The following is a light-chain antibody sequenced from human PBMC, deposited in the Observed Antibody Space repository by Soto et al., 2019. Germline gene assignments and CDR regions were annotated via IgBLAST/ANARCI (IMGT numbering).Light chain of an antibody. CDR1: QSISTW. Sequence: DIQMTQSPSTLSASVGDRVTITCRASQSISTWLAWYQQKPGKAPKLLSYKAYSLESGVSSRFSGSGSGTECTLTISSLQPDDFATYFCQQYNTYPLTCGGGTTVEIK. CDR2: KAY. V-gene: IGKV1-5*03. J-gene: IGKJ4*01. CDR3: QQYNTYPLT.